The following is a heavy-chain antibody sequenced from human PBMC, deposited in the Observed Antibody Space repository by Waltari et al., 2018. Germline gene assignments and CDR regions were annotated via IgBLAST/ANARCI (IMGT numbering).Heavy chain of an antibody. J-gene: IGHJ4*02. CDR2: IYHSGST. D-gene: IGHD1-26*01. Sequence: QVQLQESGPGLVKPSETLSLTCAVSGYSISSGYYWGWIRQPPGKGLEWIGSIYHSGSTYYNPSLKSRVTISVDTSKNQFSLKLSSVTAADTAVYYWARRGYSGYVDYWGQGTLVTVSS. CDR1: GYSISSGYY. CDR3: ARRGYSGYVDY. V-gene: IGHV4-38-2*01.